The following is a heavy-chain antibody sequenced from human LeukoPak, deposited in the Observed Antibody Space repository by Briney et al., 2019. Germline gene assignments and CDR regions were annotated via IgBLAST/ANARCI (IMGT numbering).Heavy chain of an antibody. CDR3: ARSLIAVAGTADWYFDL. Sequence: ASVNVSCKASGYTFTSYGISWLRQAPGQGLEWMGWISAYNGNTNYAQKLQGRVTMTTDTSTSTAYMELRSLRSDDTAVYYCARSLIAVAGTADWYFDLWGRGTLVTVSS. CDR1: GYTFTSYG. V-gene: IGHV1-18*04. D-gene: IGHD6-19*01. CDR2: ISAYNGNT. J-gene: IGHJ2*01.